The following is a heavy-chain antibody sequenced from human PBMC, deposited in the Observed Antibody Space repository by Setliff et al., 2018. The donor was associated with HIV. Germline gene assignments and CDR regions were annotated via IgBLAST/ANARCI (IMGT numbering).Heavy chain of an antibody. Sequence: SVKVSCKASGGTFSTYAISWVRQAPGQGLEWMGGIIPIYGTGDYAQKFQGRVTITADESASTAYMELSSLRSEDTAVYYCAKDRGRGNWLDPWGQGTLVTVSS. CDR2: IIPIYGTG. D-gene: IGHD3-16*01. CDR3: AKDRGRGNWLDP. V-gene: IGHV1-69*13. CDR1: GGTFSTYA. J-gene: IGHJ5*02.